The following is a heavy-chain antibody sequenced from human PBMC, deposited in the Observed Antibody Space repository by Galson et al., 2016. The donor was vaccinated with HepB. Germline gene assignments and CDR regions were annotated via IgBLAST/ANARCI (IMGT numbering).Heavy chain of an antibody. D-gene: IGHD3-10*01. V-gene: IGHV1-3*01. CDR2: INADSGAT. CDR1: GYTFTSHA. J-gene: IGHJ1*01. CDR3: ARVAVAGEGYFQH. Sequence: SVKVSCKASGYTFTSHAIHWVRQAPGQRLEWVGWINADSGATKLSQKFQGRVTITRDTSASTAYMDLSSLTSEDTAVYYCARVAVAGEGYFQHWGQGTLVTVSS.